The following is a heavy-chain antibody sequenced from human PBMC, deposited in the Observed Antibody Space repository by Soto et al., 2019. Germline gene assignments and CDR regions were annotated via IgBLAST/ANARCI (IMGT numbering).Heavy chain of an antibody. D-gene: IGHD5-12*01. Sequence: SETRSRTWTVSGGSISSYYWSWIRQPPGKGLEWIGYIYYSGSTNYNPSLKSRVTISVDTSKNQFSLKLSSVTAADTAVYYCARSQRGYSGYDLYYWGQGTLVTVS. CDR3: ARSQRGYSGYDLYY. J-gene: IGHJ4*02. V-gene: IGHV4-59*01. CDR2: IYYSGST. CDR1: GGSISSYY.